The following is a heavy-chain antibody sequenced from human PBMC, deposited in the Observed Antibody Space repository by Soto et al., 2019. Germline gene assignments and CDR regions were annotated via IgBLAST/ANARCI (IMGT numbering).Heavy chain of an antibody. CDR1: GYTFTTYG. V-gene: IGHV1-18*01. CDR3: ARRDMEGTYCLDA. Sequence: ASVKVSCKTSGYTFTTYGISWVRQAPGQGLEWMGWITVYNDNTHYAQKFQGRATMTTDTSTSTAYMELRSLTSDDTAVYYCARRDMEGTYCLDAWGQGIPVTVSS. CDR2: ITVYNDNT. J-gene: IGHJ5*02. D-gene: IGHD2-15*01.